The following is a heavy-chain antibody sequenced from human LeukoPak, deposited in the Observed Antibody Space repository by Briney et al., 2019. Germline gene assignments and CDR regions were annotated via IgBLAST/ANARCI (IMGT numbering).Heavy chain of an antibody. Sequence: PGGSLRLSCAASGFTFSSNAMSWVRQAPGKGLEWVADIKHDGSETYYVDSVKGRFTISRDNAKNSLYLQMNSLRAEDTAVFYCARVPFTQGYYGSVTFYGFDYWGQGTLVTVSP. V-gene: IGHV3-7*01. D-gene: IGHD2/OR15-2a*01. CDR3: ARVPFTQGYYGSVTFYGFDY. J-gene: IGHJ4*02. CDR1: GFTFSSNA. CDR2: IKHDGSET.